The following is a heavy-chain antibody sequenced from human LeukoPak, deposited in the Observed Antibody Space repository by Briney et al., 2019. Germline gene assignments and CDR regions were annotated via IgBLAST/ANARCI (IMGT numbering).Heavy chain of an antibody. V-gene: IGHV3-23*01. Sequence: RGSLRLSCAASELTFSRYAMTWVRQAPGKGLEWVSGISGSGSGTYYADSVKGRFTISRDNSKTTLYLQMNSLRAGDTALYYCVKYTGNSILVRFDYWGQGTLVTVSS. CDR2: ISGSGSGT. J-gene: IGHJ4*02. CDR3: VKYTGNSILVRFDY. CDR1: ELTFSRYA. D-gene: IGHD4-23*01.